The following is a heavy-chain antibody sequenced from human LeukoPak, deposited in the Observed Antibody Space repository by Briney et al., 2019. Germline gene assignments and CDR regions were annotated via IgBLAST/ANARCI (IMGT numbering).Heavy chain of an antibody. CDR3: ARVDGSPDY. CDR2: INLKSGNT. J-gene: IGHJ4*02. V-gene: IGHV1-8*03. D-gene: IGHD2-15*01. Sequence: GASVKVSCMASGYTFTRYDINWVRQATGQGLEWMGWINLKSGNTGYAQKFQGRVTITRDTSIRTAYMEVSSLRYEDTAVYYCARVDGSPDYWGQGTLLTVSS. CDR1: GYTFTRYD.